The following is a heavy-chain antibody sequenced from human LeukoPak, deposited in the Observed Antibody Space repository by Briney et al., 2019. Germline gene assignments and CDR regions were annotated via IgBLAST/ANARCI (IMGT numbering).Heavy chain of an antibody. J-gene: IGHJ4*02. CDR3: ARAGYGDYSDY. Sequence: ASVKVSCKASGSTFTDYYMHWVRQAPGQGLEWMGWINPNSGGTNFAQKFQGRVTMTRDTSTSTVYMELSSLRSEDTAVYYCARAGYGDYSDYWGQGTLVIVSS. CDR1: GSTFTDYY. CDR2: INPNSGGT. D-gene: IGHD4-17*01. V-gene: IGHV1-2*02.